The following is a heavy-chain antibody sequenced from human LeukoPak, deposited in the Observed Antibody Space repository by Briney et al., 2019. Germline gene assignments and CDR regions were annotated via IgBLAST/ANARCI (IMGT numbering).Heavy chain of an antibody. CDR2: ISGSDDST. CDR3: AKDLFPNRHDALHI. D-gene: IGHD2/OR15-2a*01. V-gene: IGHV3-23*01. Sequence: GGSLRLSCEASGFTFSSYAMSWVRQAPGKGLEWVSAISGSDDSTYYADSVKGRFTISRDNSKYTLYLQMNSLRAEDTAVYYCAKDLFPNRHDALHIWGQGTMVTVSS. CDR1: GFTFSSYA. J-gene: IGHJ3*02.